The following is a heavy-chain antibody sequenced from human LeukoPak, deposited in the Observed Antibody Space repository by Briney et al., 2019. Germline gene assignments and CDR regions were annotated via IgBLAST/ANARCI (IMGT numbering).Heavy chain of an antibody. CDR2: ISAYNGNT. CDR1: GYTFTSYG. V-gene: IGHV1-18*01. D-gene: IGHD3-3*01. Sequence: GASVKVSCKASGYTFTSYGISWVRQAPGQGLEWMGWISAYNGNTNYAQKFQGRVTMTRNTSISTAYMELSSLRSEDTAVYYCARAAHVRFLEWPNDYWGQGTLVTVSS. J-gene: IGHJ4*02. CDR3: ARAAHVRFLEWPNDY.